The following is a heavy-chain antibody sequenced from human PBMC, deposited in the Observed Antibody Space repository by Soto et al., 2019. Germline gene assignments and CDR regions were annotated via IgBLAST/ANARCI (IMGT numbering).Heavy chain of an antibody. D-gene: IGHD6-13*01. V-gene: IGHV3-23*01. CDR2: ISGGADAT. J-gene: IGHJ4*02. CDR1: GFTVNSRF. CDR3: AKERISSAGLDY. Sequence: PWGSLRLSCAASGFTVNSRFMTWIRQAPGKGLEWVSSISGGADATYYADSVKGRFTISRDSSKNTLCLQMNSLRAEDTAVYYCAKERISSAGLDYWGQGTLLTVSS.